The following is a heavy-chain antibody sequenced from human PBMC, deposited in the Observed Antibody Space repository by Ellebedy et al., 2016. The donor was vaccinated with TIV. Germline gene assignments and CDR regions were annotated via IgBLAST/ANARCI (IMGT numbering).Heavy chain of an antibody. J-gene: IGHJ3*02. V-gene: IGHV5-51*01. CDR3: ARRPRVAAAGSFAFDI. D-gene: IGHD6-13*01. CDR2: IYPGDSDS. CDR1: GYTFSTHW. Sequence: GESLKISCKGFGYTFSTHWIGWVRQMPGKGLEWMGIIYPGDSDSTYSPSFQGQVTFSADKSINTAYLQWSSLKASDTAMYYCARRPRVAAAGSFAFDIWGQGTMVTVSS.